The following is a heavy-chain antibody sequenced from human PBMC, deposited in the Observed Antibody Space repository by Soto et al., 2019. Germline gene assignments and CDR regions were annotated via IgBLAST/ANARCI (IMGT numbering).Heavy chain of an antibody. J-gene: IGHJ4*02. D-gene: IGHD1-26*01. Sequence: EVQLVESGGGLVQPGGSPRLSCAASEFTFSNFWMSWVRQPPGKGLEWVGNIKEDGSEKYYVDSVKGRFTISRDSAKNSLYLQMDSLRAEDTAVYYCARLRKGGFCDYWGQGSLVTVST. CDR1: EFTFSNFW. CDR3: ARLRKGGFCDY. CDR2: IKEDGSEK. V-gene: IGHV3-7*03.